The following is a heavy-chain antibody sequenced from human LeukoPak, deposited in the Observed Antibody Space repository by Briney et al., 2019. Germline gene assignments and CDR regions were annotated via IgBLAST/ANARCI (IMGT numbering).Heavy chain of an antibody. CDR2: IYYNGRT. V-gene: IGHV4-39*01. J-gene: IGHJ3*02. CDR3: ARITDRTIFGEIMHGFDI. CDR1: GDSINNNNYY. Sequence: SETLSLTCTVSGDSINNNNYYWGWIRQPPGQGLEWIGNIYYNGRTYYSPSLKSRGTISVDTSNNQFSLKLSSVTAADTAVYYCARITDRTIFGEIMHGFDIWGQGTPVTVSS. D-gene: IGHD3-3*01.